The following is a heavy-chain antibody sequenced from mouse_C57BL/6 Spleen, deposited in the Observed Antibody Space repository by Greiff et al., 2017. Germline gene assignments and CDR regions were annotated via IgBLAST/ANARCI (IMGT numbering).Heavy chain of an antibody. CDR3: ARDYGNAGAY. Sequence: VKLLESGPELVKPGASVKISCKASGYAFSSSWMNWVKQRPGKGLEWIGRIYPGDGDTNYNGKFKGKATLTADKSSSTAYMQLSSLTSEDSAVYFCARDYGNAGAYWGQGTLVTVSA. CDR1: GYAFSSSW. V-gene: IGHV1-82*01. D-gene: IGHD2-1*01. J-gene: IGHJ3*01. CDR2: IYPGDGDT.